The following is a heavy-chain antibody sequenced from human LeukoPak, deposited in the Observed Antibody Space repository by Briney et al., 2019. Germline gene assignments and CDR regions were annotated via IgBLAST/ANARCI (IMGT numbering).Heavy chain of an antibody. V-gene: IGHV3-66*01. Sequence: GGSLRLSCVASGFAVSGNYMSWVRQAPGKGPEWVSVIYSGGSTYYADSVKGRFTISRDNSKNTLYLQMNSLRAEDTAVYYCARDKGDYANAFDIWGQGTMVTVSS. CDR1: GFAVSGNY. J-gene: IGHJ3*02. CDR3: ARDKGDYANAFDI. CDR2: IYSGGST. D-gene: IGHD4-17*01.